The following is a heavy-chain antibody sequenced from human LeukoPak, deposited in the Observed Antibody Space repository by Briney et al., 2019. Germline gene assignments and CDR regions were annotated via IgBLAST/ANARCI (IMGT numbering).Heavy chain of an antibody. V-gene: IGHV3-7*01. Sequence: PGGSLRLSCAASEFTFSNYWISWVRQAPGKGLEWVATIKPDGTDKYYMDSVKGRFTISRDNAKNSLYLEMNSPRPEDAAVYYCARVGTWLVFDYWGQGTLVTVSS. CDR1: EFTFSNYW. CDR3: ARVGTWLVFDY. CDR2: IKPDGTDK. J-gene: IGHJ4*02. D-gene: IGHD6-19*01.